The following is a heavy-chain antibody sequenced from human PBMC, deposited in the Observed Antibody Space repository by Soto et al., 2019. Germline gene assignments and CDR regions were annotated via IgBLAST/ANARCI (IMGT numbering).Heavy chain of an antibody. V-gene: IGHV3-30*18. Sequence: GGSLRLSCAASGFTFRWFGMNWVRQAPGKGLEWVARISNDGSNEYYVDSVKGRFTISRDNSKNTLYLQMDSLRAEDTAVYYCAKGEVRGIIPSYFDYWGLGTLVTVSS. J-gene: IGHJ4*02. CDR3: AKGEVRGIIPSYFDY. CDR1: GFTFRWFG. D-gene: IGHD3-10*01. CDR2: ISNDGSNE.